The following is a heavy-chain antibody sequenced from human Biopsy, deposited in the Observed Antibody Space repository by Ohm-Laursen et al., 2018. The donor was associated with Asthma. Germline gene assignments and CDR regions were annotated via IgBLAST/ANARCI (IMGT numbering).Heavy chain of an antibody. J-gene: IGHJ6*02. CDR2: LIPVLGTP. CDR1: GDSFSNYA. CDR3: ARGYSGSDRIVYYYSGLEV. D-gene: IGHD5-12*01. Sequence: SVKVSCKAFGDSFSNYAISWVRQAPGQGLEWMGGLIPVLGTPDHAQMFEGRVTITADESTSTAYMELSSLSSEDTAVYYCARGYSGSDRIVYYYSGLEVWGQGTTVTVSS. V-gene: IGHV1-69*13.